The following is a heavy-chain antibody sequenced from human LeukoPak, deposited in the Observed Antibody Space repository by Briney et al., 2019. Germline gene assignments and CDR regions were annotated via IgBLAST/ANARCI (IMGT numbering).Heavy chain of an antibody. CDR1: GGSFSGYY. CDR3: ARGWDTGYGYYGMDV. CDR2: IYDSGST. Sequence: SETLSLTCAVYGGSFSGYYWGWIRQSPGEGRGGIGYIYDSGSTNYNPSLRSRVVMSVDTSKTQVSLKVRSVTAADTAVYYCARGWDTGYGYYGMDVWGQGTTVTVSS. D-gene: IGHD5-18*01. V-gene: IGHV4-59*01. J-gene: IGHJ6*02.